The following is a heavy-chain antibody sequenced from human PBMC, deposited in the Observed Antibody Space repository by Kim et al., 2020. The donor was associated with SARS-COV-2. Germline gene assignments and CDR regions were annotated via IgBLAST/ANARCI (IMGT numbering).Heavy chain of an antibody. CDR2: ISSSNSYT. D-gene: IGHD6-13*01. CDR3: ARVGVGSSSWYYFDY. J-gene: IGHJ4*02. V-gene: IGHV3-11*05. Sequence: GRSLRLSCAASGFTFSDYYMSWIRQAPGKGLEWVSYISSSNSYTNYVDSVKGRFTISRDNAENPLFLQMDSLRADDTAVYYCARVGVGSSSWYYFDYWGQGMLVTVSS. CDR1: GFTFSDYY.